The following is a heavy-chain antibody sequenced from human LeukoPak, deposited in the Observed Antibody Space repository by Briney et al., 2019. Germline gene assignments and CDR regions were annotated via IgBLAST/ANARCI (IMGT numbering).Heavy chain of an antibody. CDR3: ATSTAAAGTD. CDR1: GFDFSSNW. CDR2: IKGDGIST. D-gene: IGHD6-13*01. J-gene: IGHJ4*02. V-gene: IGHV3-74*01. Sequence: SGGSLRLSCAASGFDFSSNWMHWVRHAPGQGLVWVSRIKGDGISTNYADSVKGRFTISRDIAKNTLYLQMNSLRAEDTAIYYCATSTAAAGTDWGQGTLVTVSS.